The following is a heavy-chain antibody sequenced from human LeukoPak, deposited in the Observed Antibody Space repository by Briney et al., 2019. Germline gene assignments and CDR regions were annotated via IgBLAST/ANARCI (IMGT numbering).Heavy chain of an antibody. CDR2: ISSSSNYI. D-gene: IGHD5-24*01. CDR3: ARGGQMATIPFDY. Sequence: GGSLRLSCAASGFTFSTYSMNWVRQAPGKGLEWVSSISSSSNYIYYADSVKGRFTISRDNAKNSLFLQMNSLRAEDTAVYYCARGGQMATIPFDYWGQGTLVTVSS. CDR1: GFTFSTYS. J-gene: IGHJ4*02. V-gene: IGHV3-21*01.